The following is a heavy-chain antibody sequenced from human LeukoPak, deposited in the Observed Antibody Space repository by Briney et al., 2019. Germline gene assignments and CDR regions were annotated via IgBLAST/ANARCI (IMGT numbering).Heavy chain of an antibody. V-gene: IGHV5-51*01. CDR3: ARQHAYCGGDCYRDY. D-gene: IGHD2-21*02. CDR2: IYPGDSDT. CDR1: GYSFTSYW. J-gene: IGHJ4*02. Sequence: GESLKISCKGSGYSFTSYWIGWVRQMPGKGLEWMGFIYPGDSDTRYSPSFQGQVTISADKSISTAYLQWSSLKASDTAMYYCARQHAYCGGDCYRDYWGQGTLVTVSS.